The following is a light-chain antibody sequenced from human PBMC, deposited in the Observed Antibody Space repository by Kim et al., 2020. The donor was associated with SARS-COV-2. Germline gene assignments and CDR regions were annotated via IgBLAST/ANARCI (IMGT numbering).Light chain of an antibody. Sequence: VGLGQKVRITCKGDSLRSYYATWYQQKPGQAPILVIYGKNNRPSGIPDRFSGSSSGNTASLTITGTQAGDEADYYCNSRDSNDNVVFGGGTQLTVL. CDR2: GKN. CDR3: NSRDSNDNVV. J-gene: IGLJ2*01. V-gene: IGLV3-19*01. CDR1: SLRSYY.